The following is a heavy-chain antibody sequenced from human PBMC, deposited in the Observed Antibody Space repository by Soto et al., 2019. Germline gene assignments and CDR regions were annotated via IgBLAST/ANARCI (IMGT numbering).Heavy chain of an antibody. V-gene: IGHV3-23*01. CDR2: ISGSGGST. CDR3: AKAVQRVVVVAATA. CDR1: GFTFSSYA. Sequence: GGSMRLSCAASGFTFSSYAMSWVRQAPGKGLEWVSAISGSGGSTYYADSVKGRFTISRDNSKNTLYLQMNSLRAEDTAVYYCAKAVQRVVVVAATAWGQGTLVTVSS. J-gene: IGHJ5*02. D-gene: IGHD2-15*01.